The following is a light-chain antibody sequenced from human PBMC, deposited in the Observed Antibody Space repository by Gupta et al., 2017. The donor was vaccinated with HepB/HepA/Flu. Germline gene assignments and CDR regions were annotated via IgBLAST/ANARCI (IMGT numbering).Light chain of an antibody. J-gene: IGLJ2*01. CDR3: GTAHGSGRKFVVV. CDR2: VGTGGIVG. V-gene: IGLV9-49*01. CDR1: SGYNNYK. Sequence: PSASASLGASVTLTCTLSSGYNNYKVDWYQQKPGKGPRFVMRVGTGGIVGSKGEDIPDRFSVLGSGLNRYLIIKNIQEEDESDFHCGTAHGSGRKFVVVFGGGTTLTVL.